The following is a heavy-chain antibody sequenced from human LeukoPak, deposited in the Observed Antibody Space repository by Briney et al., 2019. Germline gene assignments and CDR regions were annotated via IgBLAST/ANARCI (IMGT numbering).Heavy chain of an antibody. CDR1: GVTFSDYW. V-gene: IGHV3-74*01. Sequence: PGGSLRLSCAASGVTFSDYWMSCVRQAPRKALVLVSRIKSDGSIATYADYVKRRFSISRDNAENSLYLQLNSLSAEDTAFYYCAKSDYSDPWGLGTLVTVSS. CDR3: AKSDYSDP. CDR2: IKSDGSIA. J-gene: IGHJ5*02. D-gene: IGHD1-26*01.